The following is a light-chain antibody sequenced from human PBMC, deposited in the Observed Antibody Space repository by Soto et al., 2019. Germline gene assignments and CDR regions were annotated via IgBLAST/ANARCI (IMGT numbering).Light chain of an antibody. J-gene: IGKJ1*01. CDR3: HHYNTYST. CDR2: AAS. Sequence: DIQMTQSPSTLSASVGDRVTITCRASQNIYSWLAWYQQKPGKAPKLLIYAASSLESGVPSRFSGSGSGTEFALTISSLQPDDFATYYCHHYNTYSTFGQGTKVDIK. CDR1: QNIYSW. V-gene: IGKV1-5*03.